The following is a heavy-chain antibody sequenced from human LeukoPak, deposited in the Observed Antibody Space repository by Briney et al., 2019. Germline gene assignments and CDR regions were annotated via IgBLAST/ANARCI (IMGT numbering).Heavy chain of an antibody. V-gene: IGHV3-21*01. CDR3: ARPYYYDSSGXXYXFDY. CDR2: ISSSSSYI. D-gene: IGHD3-22*01. J-gene: IGHJ4*02. Sequence: KSGGSLRLSCAASGFTFSSYSMNWVRQAPGKGLEWVSSISSSSSYIYYADSVKGRFTISRDNAKNSLYLQMNSLRAEDTAVYYCARPYYYDSSGXXYXFDYWGQGTLVTVS. CDR1: GFTFSSYS.